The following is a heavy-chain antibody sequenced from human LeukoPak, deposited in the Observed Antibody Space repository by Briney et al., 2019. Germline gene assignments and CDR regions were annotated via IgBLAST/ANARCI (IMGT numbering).Heavy chain of an antibody. CDR2: ISYDGSNK. CDR3: AKDNDCSSSSCYKGYYYYNMGV. Sequence: GGSLRLSCAASGFTFSSYAMHWVRQAPGKGLEWVAVISYDGSNKYYADSVKGRFTISRDNSKNTLYLQMNSLRAEDTALYYCAKDNDCSSSSCYKGYYYYNMGVWGQGTTVTVSS. V-gene: IGHV3-30*04. J-gene: IGHJ6*02. D-gene: IGHD2-2*02. CDR1: GFTFSSYA.